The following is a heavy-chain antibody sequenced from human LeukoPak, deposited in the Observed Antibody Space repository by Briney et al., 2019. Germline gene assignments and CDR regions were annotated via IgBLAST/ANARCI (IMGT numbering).Heavy chain of an antibody. Sequence: GGSLRLSCAASGFTVSSNYMSWVRQAPGKGLEWVSVIYSGGSTYYADSVKGRFTISRDNSKNTLYLQMNSPRADDTAVYYCAREVVDYYHRRDYFDYWGQGTLVTVSS. CDR3: AREVVDYYHRRDYFDY. CDR1: GFTVSSNY. D-gene: IGHD3-22*01. J-gene: IGHJ4*02. V-gene: IGHV3-53*01. CDR2: IYSGGST.